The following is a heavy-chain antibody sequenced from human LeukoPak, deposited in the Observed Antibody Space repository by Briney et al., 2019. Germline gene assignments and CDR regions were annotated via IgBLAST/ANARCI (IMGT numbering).Heavy chain of an antibody. Sequence: ASVKVSCKASGYTFTNYLLHWVRQAPGQGPEWMGWINPKSGGANYAQKFQGRVTMTWDTSTSTASMELSSLRSDDTAVFYCARVTAVGIRGLHYWGQGTLVTVSS. CDR1: GYTFTNYL. D-gene: IGHD3-10*01. CDR3: ARVTAVGIRGLHY. V-gene: IGHV1-2*02. CDR2: INPKSGGA. J-gene: IGHJ4*02.